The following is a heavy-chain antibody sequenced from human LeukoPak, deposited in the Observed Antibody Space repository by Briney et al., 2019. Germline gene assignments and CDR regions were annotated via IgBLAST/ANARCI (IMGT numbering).Heavy chain of an antibody. CDR3: ARSYYDYVWGSYREYYFDY. CDR1: GGSFSGYY. V-gene: IGHV4-34*01. Sequence: PSETLSLTCAVYGGSFSGYYWSWIRQPPGKGREWIGEINHSGSTNYNPSLKSRVTISVDTSKNQFSLKLSSVTAADTAVYYCARSYYDYVWGSYREYYFDYWGQGTLVTVSS. J-gene: IGHJ4*02. CDR2: INHSGST. D-gene: IGHD3-16*02.